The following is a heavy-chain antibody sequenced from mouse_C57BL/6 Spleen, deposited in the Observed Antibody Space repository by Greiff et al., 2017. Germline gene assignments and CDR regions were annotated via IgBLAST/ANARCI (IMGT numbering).Heavy chain of an antibody. CDR3: ARHYRGGYYAMDC. D-gene: IGHD2-14*01. CDR2: IDPSDSET. CDR1: GYTFTSYW. V-gene: IGHV1-52*01. J-gene: IGHJ4*01. Sequence: VKLQQPGAELVRPGSSVKLSCTASGYTFTSYWMHWVKQRPIQGLEWIGNIDPSDSETHYNQKFKDKATLAVDKSSSTAYMQLSSLTSEDSAVYYCARHYRGGYYAMDCWGKGASVTVSS.